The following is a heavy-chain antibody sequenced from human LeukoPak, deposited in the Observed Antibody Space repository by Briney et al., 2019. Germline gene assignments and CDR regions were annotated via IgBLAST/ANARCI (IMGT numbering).Heavy chain of an antibody. V-gene: IGHV3-64D*06. J-gene: IGHJ4*02. CDR3: VKDRCVDY. D-gene: IGHD5/OR15-5a*01. Sequence: PGGSLRLSCSVSGFTIGAYAMHWVRQAPGKGLQYVSSISSGGGTTYYADSVKGRFTISRDNSKNTLHLQMSSLRPEDTAVYYCVKDRCVDYWGQGTLVTVSS. CDR2: ISSGGGTT. CDR1: GFTIGAYA.